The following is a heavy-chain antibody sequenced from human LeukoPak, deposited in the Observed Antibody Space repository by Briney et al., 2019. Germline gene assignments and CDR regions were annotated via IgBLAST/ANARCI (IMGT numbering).Heavy chain of an antibody. Sequence: SETLSLTCTVSGGSISSYYWSWIRQPPGKGLEWIGYIYYSGSTNYNPSLKSRVTISVDTSKNQFSLKLSSVTAADTAVYYCAREVDYYYYMDVWGKGTTVTISS. D-gene: IGHD2-15*01. J-gene: IGHJ6*03. CDR2: IYYSGST. CDR3: AREVDYYYYMDV. V-gene: IGHV4-59*12. CDR1: GGSISSYY.